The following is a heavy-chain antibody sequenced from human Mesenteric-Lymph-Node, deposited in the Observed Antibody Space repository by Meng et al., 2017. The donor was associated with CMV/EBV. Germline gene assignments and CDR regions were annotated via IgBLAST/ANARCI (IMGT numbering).Heavy chain of an antibody. D-gene: IGHD2-2*01. CDR3: AKWSTRRDCFDY. CDR2: IIPIFGTA. J-gene: IGHJ4*02. Sequence: SVKVSCKASGGTFSSYAISWVRQAPGQGLEWMGGIIPIFGTANYAQKFQGRVTITRNTSISTAYMELSSLRAEDTAVYYCAKWSTRRDCFDYWGQGTLVTVSS. CDR1: GGTFSSYA. V-gene: IGHV1-69*05.